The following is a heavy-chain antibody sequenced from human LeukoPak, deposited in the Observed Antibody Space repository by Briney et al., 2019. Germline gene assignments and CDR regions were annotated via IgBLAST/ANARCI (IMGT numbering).Heavy chain of an antibody. D-gene: IGHD5-18*01. CDR3: GKTTVGYSSGQKPAWPVDF. CDR2: IFGGGGSP. Sequence: GGSLRLSCEASGFTFGSHAMYWVRQAPGKGLEWVAGIFGGGGSPHYADSVKGRFTISRDNPRNTVYLQINSLRDDDTAVYYCGKTTVGYSSGQKPAWPVDFWGQGTLVTVSS. J-gene: IGHJ4*02. CDR1: GFTFGSHA. V-gene: IGHV3-23*01.